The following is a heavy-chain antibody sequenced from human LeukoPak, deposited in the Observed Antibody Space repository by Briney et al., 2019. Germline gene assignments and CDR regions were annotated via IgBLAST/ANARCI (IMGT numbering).Heavy chain of an antibody. Sequence: GGSLRLSCAASGFTFSNYAMSWVRQAPGKGPDWVSAITGSGGSTYYADSVKGRFTISRDNSKNTLYLQMNSLRAEDTAVYYCAKVGGGSGSYNYYYSYMDVWGKGTTVAVSS. CDR1: GFTFSNYA. CDR3: AKVGGGSGSYNYYYSYMDV. V-gene: IGHV3-23*01. CDR2: ITGSGGST. D-gene: IGHD3-10*01. J-gene: IGHJ6*03.